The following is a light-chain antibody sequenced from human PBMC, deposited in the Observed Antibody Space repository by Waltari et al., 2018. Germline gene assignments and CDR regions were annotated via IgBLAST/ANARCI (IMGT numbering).Light chain of an antibody. CDR2: EGS. J-gene: IGLJ1*01. V-gene: IGLV2-23*01. Sequence: QSALTQPASVSGSPGQSITISCTGTSSDVGTYNLVSWYQQHPGKAPKRMVYEGSKRPSGFSNRFSGSKSGNTASLTISGLQAEDEADYYCCSYAGSSTYVFGTGTKVTVL. CDR1: SSDVGTYNL. CDR3: CSYAGSSTYV.